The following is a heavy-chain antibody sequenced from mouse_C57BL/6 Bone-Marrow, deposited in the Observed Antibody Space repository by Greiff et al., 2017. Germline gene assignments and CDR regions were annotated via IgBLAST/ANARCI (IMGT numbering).Heavy chain of an antibody. J-gene: IGHJ4*01. D-gene: IGHD3-1*01. V-gene: IGHV1-47*01. CDR3: ARKAARDYYAMDY. CDR1: GYTFTTYP. Sequence: VKLVESGAELVKPGASVKMPCKASGYTFTTYPIEWMKQNHGKSLEWIGNFHPYNDDTKYNEKFKGKATLTVEKSSSTVYLELSRLTSDDSAVYYCARKAARDYYAMDYWGQGTSVTVSS. CDR2: FHPYNDDT.